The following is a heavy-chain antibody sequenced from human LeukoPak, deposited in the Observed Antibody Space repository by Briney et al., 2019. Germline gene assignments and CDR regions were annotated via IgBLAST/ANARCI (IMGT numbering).Heavy chain of an antibody. V-gene: IGHV1-8*01. Sequence: ASVKVSCKASGYTFTSYDINWVRQATGQGLEWMGWMNPNSGNTGYAQRFQGRVTMTRNTSISTAYMELSSLRSEDTAVYYCASMGLGDDAFDIWGQGTMVTVSS. D-gene: IGHD3-16*01. CDR1: GYTFTSYD. CDR3: ASMGLGDDAFDI. J-gene: IGHJ3*02. CDR2: MNPNSGNT.